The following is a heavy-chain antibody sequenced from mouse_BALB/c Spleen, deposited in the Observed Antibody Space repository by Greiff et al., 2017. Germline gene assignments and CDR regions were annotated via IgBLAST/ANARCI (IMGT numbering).Heavy chain of an antibody. CDR1: GFSLTGYG. V-gene: IGHV2-6-7*01. Sequence: VKLVESGPGLVAPSQSLSITCTVSGFSLTGYGVNWVRQPPGKGLEWLGMIWGDGSTDYNSALKSRLSISKDNSKSQVFLKMNSLQTDDTARYYCARDRSLYYGSRRYAMDYWGQGTSVTVSS. D-gene: IGHD1-1*01. CDR2: IWGDGST. J-gene: IGHJ4*01. CDR3: ARDRSLYYGSRRYAMDY.